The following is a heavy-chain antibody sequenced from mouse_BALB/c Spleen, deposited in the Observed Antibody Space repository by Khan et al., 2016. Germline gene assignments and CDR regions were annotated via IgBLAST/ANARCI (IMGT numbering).Heavy chain of an antibody. J-gene: IGHJ4*01. Sequence: EVQLQESGPSLVKPSQTLSLTCSVTDDSITSSYWNWIRKFPGNKLEYMGYISDSGSNYYNPSLKSRISITRDTSKNEYYLKLKSVTTEDTAIYYCEISVRATMDYWGQGTSVTVSS. V-gene: IGHV3-8*02. CDR2: ISDSGSN. D-gene: IGHD3-1*01. CDR3: EISVRATMDY. CDR1: DDSITSSY.